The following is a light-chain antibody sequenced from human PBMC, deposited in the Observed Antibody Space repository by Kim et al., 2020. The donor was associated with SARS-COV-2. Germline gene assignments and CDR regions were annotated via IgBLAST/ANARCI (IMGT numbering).Light chain of an antibody. CDR1: SSTIGAGNA. J-gene: IGLJ3*02. CDR2: GNT. CDR3: ETYDSSLSGSM. Sequence: RVAIACRGASSTIGAGNAVHCYQQLPGTAPKLRIYGNTTRPPGGPDRFSGSTSGTSASLAITGLQAEDEADYCGETYDSSLSGSMFGGGTKLTVL. V-gene: IGLV1-40*01.